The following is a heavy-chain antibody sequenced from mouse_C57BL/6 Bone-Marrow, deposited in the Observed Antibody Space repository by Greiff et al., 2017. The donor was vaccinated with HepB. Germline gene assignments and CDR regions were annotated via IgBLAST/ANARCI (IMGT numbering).Heavy chain of an antibody. CDR3: TTKGVYSWFAY. Sequence: VHVKQSGAELVRPGASVKLSCTASGFNIKDYYMHWVKQRPEQGLEWIGRIDPEDGDTEYAPKFQGKATMTADTSSNTAYLQLSSLTSEDTAVYYCTTKGVYSWFAYWGQGTLVTVSA. V-gene: IGHV14-1*01. CDR2: IDPEDGDT. D-gene: IGHD2-10*02. J-gene: IGHJ3*01. CDR1: GFNIKDYY.